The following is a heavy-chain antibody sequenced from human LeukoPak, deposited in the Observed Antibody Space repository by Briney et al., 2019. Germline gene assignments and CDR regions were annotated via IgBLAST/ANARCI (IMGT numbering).Heavy chain of an antibody. CDR3: ARKMVRGVSGFDY. CDR1: GGTFSSYA. CDR2: INPNSGGT. J-gene: IGHJ4*02. D-gene: IGHD3-10*01. Sequence: ASVKVSCKASGGTFSSYAISWVRQAPGQGLEWMGRINPNSGGTNYAQKFQGRVTMTRDTSISTAYMELSGLRSDDTAVYYCARKMVRGVSGFDYWGQGTLVTVSS. V-gene: IGHV1-2*06.